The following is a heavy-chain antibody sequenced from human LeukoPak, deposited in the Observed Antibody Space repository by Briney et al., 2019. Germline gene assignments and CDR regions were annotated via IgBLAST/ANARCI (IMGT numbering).Heavy chain of an antibody. CDR1: GFTFSSYA. D-gene: IGHD2-15*01. V-gene: IGHV3-30*04. Sequence: GGSLRLSCAASGFTFSSYAMHWVRQAPGKGLEWVAVISYDGSNKYYADSVKGRFTISRDNSKNTLYLQMNSLRAEDTAVYYCARALYEFCSGGSCYSYYFDYWGQGTLVTVSS. J-gene: IGHJ4*02. CDR2: ISYDGSNK. CDR3: ARALYEFCSGGSCYSYYFDY.